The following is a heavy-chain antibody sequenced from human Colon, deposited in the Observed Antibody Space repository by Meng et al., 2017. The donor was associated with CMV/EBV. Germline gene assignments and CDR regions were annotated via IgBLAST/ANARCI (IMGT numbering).Heavy chain of an antibody. V-gene: IGHV3-30*04. CDR3: ARDSSCSSTSCYLGVFDY. CDR2: ISYDGSNK. J-gene: IGHJ4*02. CDR1: GFTFSSYA. D-gene: IGHD2-2*01. Sequence: GGSLRLSCAASGFTFSSYAMHWVRQAPGKGLEWVAVISYDGSNKYYADSVKGRFTISRDNSKNTLYLQMNSLRAEDTAVYYCARDSSCSSTSCYLGVFDYWGQGTLVTVSS.